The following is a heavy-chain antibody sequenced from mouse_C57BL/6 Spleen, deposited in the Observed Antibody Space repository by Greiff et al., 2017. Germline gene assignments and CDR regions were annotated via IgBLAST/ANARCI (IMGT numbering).Heavy chain of an antibody. CDR3: ESGYDYYLDY. D-gene: IGHD2-4*01. CDR1: GYTFTDYY. Sequence: VQLQQSGPVLVKPGASVKMSCKASGYTFTDYYMNWVKQSHGKSLEWIGVINPYNGGTSYNQKFKGKATLTVDKSSSTAYMEHNSLTSEDSAVYYGESGYDYYLDYWGQGTTLTVSS. J-gene: IGHJ2*01. CDR2: INPYNGGT. V-gene: IGHV1-19*01.